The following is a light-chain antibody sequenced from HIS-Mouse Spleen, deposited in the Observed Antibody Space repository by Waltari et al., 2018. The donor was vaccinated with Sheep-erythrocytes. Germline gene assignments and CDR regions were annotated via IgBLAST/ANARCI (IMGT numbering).Light chain of an antibody. CDR3: CSYAGSYNHV. J-gene: IGLJ1*01. CDR1: SSDVGGYNY. Sequence: QSALTQPRSVSGSPGQSVTISCTGTSSDVGGYNYVSWYQQHPGKSPKLMSYDVRKRPSGVPDRSSGSKSGHTASLTRSALQAEDEADYYCCSYAGSYNHVFATGTKVPVL. V-gene: IGLV2-11*01. CDR2: DVR.